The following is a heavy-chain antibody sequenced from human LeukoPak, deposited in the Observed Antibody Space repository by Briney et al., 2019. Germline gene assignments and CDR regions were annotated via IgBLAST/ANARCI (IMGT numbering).Heavy chain of an antibody. CDR2: INPNSGDT. Sequence: RASVKDSCKTSKYTFTGYYIHWVRQAPGQGLEWMGWINPNSGDTNYAQKFQGRVTMTRDTSISTAYMDLNRLTSGDTAVYFCARGRGSQSFDYWGQGTLVTVSS. J-gene: IGHJ4*02. CDR1: KYTFTGYY. V-gene: IGHV1-2*02. D-gene: IGHD1-26*01. CDR3: ARGRGSQSFDY.